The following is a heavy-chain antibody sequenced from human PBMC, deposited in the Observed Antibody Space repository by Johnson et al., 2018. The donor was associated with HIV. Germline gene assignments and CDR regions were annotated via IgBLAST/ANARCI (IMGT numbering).Heavy chain of an antibody. V-gene: IGHV3-30*18. J-gene: IGHJ3*01. CDR3: AKPPSRGADAFDV. Sequence: VQLVESGGGVVQPGRSLRVSCGASGFTFSSYDMHWVRQAPGQGLEWVAVISYDGSNKYYADSVKGRFNISRDNSKNTLYLQMNSLRAEDSALYYWAKPPSRGADAFDVWGQGTMVTVSS. CDR2: ISYDGSNK. CDR1: GFTFSSYD. D-gene: IGHD3-16*01.